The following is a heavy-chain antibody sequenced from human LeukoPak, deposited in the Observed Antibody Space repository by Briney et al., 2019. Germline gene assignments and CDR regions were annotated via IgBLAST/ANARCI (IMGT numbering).Heavy chain of an antibody. D-gene: IGHD3-22*01. CDR2: IIPIFGTA. Sequence: SVKVSCKASGYTFTSYYMHWVRQAPGQGREWMGGIIPIFGTANYAQKFQGRVTITADKSTSTAYMELSSLRSEDTAVYYCARDTTYYDSSGYYYNWFDPWGQGTLVTVSS. CDR3: ARDTTYYDSSGYYYNWFDP. CDR1: GYTFTSYY. J-gene: IGHJ5*02. V-gene: IGHV1-69*06.